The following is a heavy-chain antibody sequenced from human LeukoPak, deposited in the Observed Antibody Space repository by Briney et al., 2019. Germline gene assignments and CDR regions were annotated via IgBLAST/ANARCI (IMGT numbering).Heavy chain of an antibody. CDR2: KYYSGST. J-gene: IGHJ4*02. D-gene: IGHD5-18*01. V-gene: IGHV4-61*01. CDR1: GVSINTCCYY. Sequence: SETPSLTCDVSGVSINTCCYYWTWIRQPPGKGLEWSGYKYYSGSTSDNSSLRSRLTISLASYKNQFSLRLTSVTAADTAVYYCARGRSYGFDFDSWGPGTLVIVSS. CDR3: ARGRSYGFDFDS.